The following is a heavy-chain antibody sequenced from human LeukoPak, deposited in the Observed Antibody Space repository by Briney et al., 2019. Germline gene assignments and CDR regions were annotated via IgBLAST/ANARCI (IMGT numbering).Heavy chain of an antibody. CDR1: GGSLISRSDH. CDR2: IYYSGST. J-gene: IGHJ5*02. V-gene: IGHV4-39*01. Sequence: SETLSLTGTVSGGSLISRSDHCGWIRQPPGKGLEWIGSIYYSGSTYYNPSLKSRVTISVDTSKNQFSLKLSYVTAADSADDYYAPTAVAVNNWFDPWGQGTLVTVSS. CDR3: APTAVAVNNWFDP. D-gene: IGHD2-21*02.